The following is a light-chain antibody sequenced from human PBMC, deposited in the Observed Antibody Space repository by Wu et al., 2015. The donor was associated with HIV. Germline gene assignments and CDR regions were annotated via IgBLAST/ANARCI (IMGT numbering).Light chain of an antibody. CDR2: AAS. CDR3: QQLSNYPFT. CDR1: QAISSY. V-gene: IGKV1-9*01. J-gene: IGKJ3*01. Sequence: DIQLTQSPSFLSASIGDRVTITCRASQAISSYLVWYQQKPGKAPKLLIYAASTLQSGVPSRFSGSGSGTEFTLTVRSLQSDDFATYRCQQLSNYPFTFGPGTKVDIK.